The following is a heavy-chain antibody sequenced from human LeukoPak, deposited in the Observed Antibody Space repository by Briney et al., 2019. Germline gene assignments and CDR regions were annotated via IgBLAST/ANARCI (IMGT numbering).Heavy chain of an antibody. V-gene: IGHV1-2*02. J-gene: IGHJ4*02. Sequence: EASVEVSCEASGYTFSAFHIHWVRLAPGQGPEWMGWVNPNSGDTNYAQRFRGRVTMTRDTSINTAYMELSSLRFDDTAVYYCARSNYYGSQSEYWGQGTLVAVSS. D-gene: IGHD3-10*01. CDR3: ARSNYYGSQSEY. CDR1: GYTFSAFH. CDR2: VNPNSGDT.